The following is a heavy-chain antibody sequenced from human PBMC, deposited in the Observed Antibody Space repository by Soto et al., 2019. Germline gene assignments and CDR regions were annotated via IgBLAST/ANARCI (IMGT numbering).Heavy chain of an antibody. CDR3: AKGQEHRGRILDY. CDR1: GDSVSDNSAA. J-gene: IGHJ4*01. V-gene: IGHV6-1*01. Sequence: SHTLSLTCAISGDSVSDNSAAWNWIRQSPSRGLEWLGRTYYRSKWYNDYAVSVKSRITVTPDTSKNQFSLHLNSVTPEDTAVYLCAKGQEHRGRILDYSGQGTLVTVSA. D-gene: IGHD1-26*01. CDR2: TYYRSKWYN.